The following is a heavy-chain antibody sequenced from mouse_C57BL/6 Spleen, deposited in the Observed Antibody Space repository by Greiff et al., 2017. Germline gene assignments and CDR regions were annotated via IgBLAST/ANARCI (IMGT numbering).Heavy chain of an antibody. J-gene: IGHJ1*03. CDR2: INPNNGGT. Sequence: EVHLVESGPELVKPGASVKIPCKASGYTFTDYNMDWVKQSHGKSLEWIGDINPNNGGTIYNQKFKGKATLTVDKSSSTAYIELRSLTSEDTAVYYCARLSTTVVARYFDVWGTGTTVTVSS. CDR3: ARLSTTVVARYFDV. D-gene: IGHD1-1*01. CDR1: GYTFTDYN. V-gene: IGHV1-18*01.